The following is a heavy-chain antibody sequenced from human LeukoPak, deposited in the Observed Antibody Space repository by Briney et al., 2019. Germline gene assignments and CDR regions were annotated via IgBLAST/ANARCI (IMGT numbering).Heavy chain of an antibody. CDR2: ISSSSSYM. J-gene: IGHJ4*02. D-gene: IGHD1-1*01. Sequence: PGGSLRLSCAASGFTFSSYSMNWVRQAPGKGLEWVSSISSSSSYMYYADSVRGRFTISRDNAKNSLYLQMNSLRAEDTAVYYCARDGNGLFDYWGQGTLVTVSS. V-gene: IGHV3-21*01. CDR1: GFTFSSYS. CDR3: ARDGNGLFDY.